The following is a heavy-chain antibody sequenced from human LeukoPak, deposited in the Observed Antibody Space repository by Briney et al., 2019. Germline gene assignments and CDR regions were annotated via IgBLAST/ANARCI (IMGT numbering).Heavy chain of an antibody. D-gene: IGHD6-13*01. CDR1: DLTAISKY. Sequence: PGGPRNPSFEAFDLTAISKYRSWVRRAQGKGRGWVSVIYSGGDTYYADSVKGRFSISRDDSKNTLYLQVNSLRPEDTAVYYCAGAAAAAAPFDYWGQGTLVTVSS. CDR2: IYSGGDT. V-gene: IGHV3-53*03. J-gene: IGHJ4*02. CDR3: AGAAAAAAPFDY.